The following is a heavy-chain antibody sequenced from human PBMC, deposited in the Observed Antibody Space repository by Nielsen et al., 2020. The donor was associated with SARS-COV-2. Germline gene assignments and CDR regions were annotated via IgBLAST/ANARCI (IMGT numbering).Heavy chain of an antibody. J-gene: IGHJ4*02. D-gene: IGHD6-19*01. CDR1: GFTFSNAW. CDR2: ISWNSGSI. V-gene: IGHV3-9*01. CDR3: AKDGHSSGWYGAPDY. Sequence: LKISCAASGFTFSNAWMSWVRQAPGKGLEWVSGISWNSGSIGYADSVKGRFTISRDNAKNSLYLQMNSLGAEDTALYYCAKDGHSSGWYGAPDYWGQGTLVTVSS.